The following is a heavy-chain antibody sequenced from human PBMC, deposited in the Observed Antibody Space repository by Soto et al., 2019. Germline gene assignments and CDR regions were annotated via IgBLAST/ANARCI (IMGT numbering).Heavy chain of an antibody. J-gene: IGHJ6*02. CDR3: ARDKGRYDSGMDV. V-gene: IGHV4-59*01. Sequence: SETLSLTCTVSGSSISSYYWSWIRQPPGKGLEWIGYIFYTGSTKYNPSLKSRVTISVDRSRNHFSLNLSSVTAADTAVYYCARDKGRYDSGMDVWGQGTTVTVSS. CDR1: GSSISSYY. D-gene: IGHD3-9*01. CDR2: IFYTGST.